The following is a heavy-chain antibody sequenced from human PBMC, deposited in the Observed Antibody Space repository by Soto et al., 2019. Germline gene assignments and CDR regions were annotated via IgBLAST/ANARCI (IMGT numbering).Heavy chain of an antibody. V-gene: IGHV3-23*01. D-gene: IGHD6-13*01. CDR1: GFIFSSFA. CDR3: AYSSTPFDY. Sequence: GGSLRLSCAASGFIFSSFAMSWVRQAPGKGLEWVSAISGSGGSTYYADSVKGRFTISRDNSKSTLYLQMNSLRAEDTAVYYCAYSSTPFDYWGQGTLVTVSS. J-gene: IGHJ4*02. CDR2: ISGSGGST.